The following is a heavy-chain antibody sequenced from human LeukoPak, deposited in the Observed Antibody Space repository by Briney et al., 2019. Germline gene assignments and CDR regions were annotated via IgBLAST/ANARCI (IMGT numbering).Heavy chain of an antibody. D-gene: IGHD6-13*01. J-gene: IGHJ4*02. CDR3: ARDQYSSSWYEGNYFDY. Sequence: GGSLRLSCAASGFTFSSNAMSWVRQAPGKGLEWVSGITNSGRSTYYADSVKGRFTISRDNSKNTLYLQMNSPRAEDTAVYYCARDQYSSSWYEGNYFDYWGQGTLVTVSS. CDR1: GFTFSSNA. CDR2: ITNSGRST. V-gene: IGHV3-23*01.